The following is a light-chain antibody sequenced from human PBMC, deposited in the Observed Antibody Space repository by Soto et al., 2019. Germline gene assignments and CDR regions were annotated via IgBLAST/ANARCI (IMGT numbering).Light chain of an antibody. J-gene: IGLJ1*01. V-gene: IGLV1-40*01. CDR1: NSNIGAGYD. CDR2: GNS. Sequence: QSVLTQPPSVSGAPGQRVIISCTGSNSNIGAGYDVHWYQLLPGTAPKLLIYGNSNRPSGVPDRFSGSKSGTSASLAITGLQAEDEADYYCQSYDTSLSALYVFGTGTKVTVL. CDR3: QSYDTSLSALYV.